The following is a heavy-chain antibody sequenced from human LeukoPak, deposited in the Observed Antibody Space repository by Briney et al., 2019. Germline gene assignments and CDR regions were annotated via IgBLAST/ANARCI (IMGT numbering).Heavy chain of an antibody. CDR2: IYHSGST. D-gene: IGHD6-13*01. V-gene: IGHV4-59*08. CDR1: GGSISTYY. J-gene: IGHJ5*02. CDR3: ARAYFSSWYMNWFDP. Sequence: KSSETLSLTCTVSGGSISTYYWTWIRQPPGKGLEWIGSIYHSGSTYYNPSLKSRVTISVDTSKNQFSLKLSSVTAADTAVYYCARAYFSSWYMNWFDPWGQGTLVTVSS.